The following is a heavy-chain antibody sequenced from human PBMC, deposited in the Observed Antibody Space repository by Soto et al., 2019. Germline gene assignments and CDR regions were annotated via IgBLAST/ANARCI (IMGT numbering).Heavy chain of an antibody. V-gene: IGHV1-69*01. CDR2: IIPMFGTA. D-gene: IGHD6-6*01. Sequence: QVQLVQSGAEVKNPGSSVKVSCKASGGTLSNYAINWVRQPPGQGLEWMGGIIPMFGTANYAQKFQGRVTITADGSTSTAYMELSSLRSEDTAAYYCARGGFSSSYRLDYWGQGTLVAVSS. CDR1: GGTLSNYA. J-gene: IGHJ4*02. CDR3: ARGGFSSSYRLDY.